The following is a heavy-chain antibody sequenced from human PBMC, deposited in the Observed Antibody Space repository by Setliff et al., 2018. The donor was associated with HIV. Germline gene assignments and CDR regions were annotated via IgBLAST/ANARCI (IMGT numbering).Heavy chain of an antibody. J-gene: IGHJ4*02. CDR3: ATDEPKNTEAAPGY. CDR2: FDPEDDET. Sequence: ASVKVSCKVSGYSLTELSIHWVRQAPGEGLEWMGGFDPEDDETVYAEKFQGRVTMTEDTATDTAYMELSSLRSEDTAVYYCATDEPKNTEAAPGYWGQGTLVTVSS. D-gene: IGHD6-6*01. CDR1: GYSLTELS. V-gene: IGHV1-24*01.